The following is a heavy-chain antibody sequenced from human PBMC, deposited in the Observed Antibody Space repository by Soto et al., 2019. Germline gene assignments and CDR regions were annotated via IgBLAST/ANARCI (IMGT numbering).Heavy chain of an antibody. CDR1: GYSFTSYG. CDR3: ATSVEGAGTGDYYYYGMDV. CDR2: ISVYNANT. V-gene: IGHV1-18*01. Sequence: ASVKVSCKASGYSFTSYGISWVRQAPGQGLEWMGWISVYNANTKYAQKFQDRVTMTEDTSTDTAYMELSSLRSEDTAVYYCATSVEGAGTGDYYYYGMDVWGQGTTVSVSS. J-gene: IGHJ6*02. D-gene: IGHD7-27*01.